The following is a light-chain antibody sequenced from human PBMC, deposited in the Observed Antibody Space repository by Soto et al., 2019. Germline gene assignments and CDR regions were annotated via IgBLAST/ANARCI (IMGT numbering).Light chain of an antibody. Sequence: IVMTQSPATLSLSPGESATLSCRASQGVSIDFAWYQQTPGQAPRLLIYDASSRAAGIPDRFSGSGSGTEFTLTISSLQSEDFAVYHCQHYNSWPRTWTFGQGTKVDIK. V-gene: IGKV3D-15*01. CDR2: DAS. CDR1: QGVSID. J-gene: IGKJ1*01. CDR3: QHYNSWPRTWT.